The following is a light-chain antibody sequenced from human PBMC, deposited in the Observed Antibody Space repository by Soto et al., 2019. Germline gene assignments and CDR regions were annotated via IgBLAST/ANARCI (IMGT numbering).Light chain of an antibody. V-gene: IGKV4-1*01. Sequence: DIVMTQSPDSLAVSLGERATINCKSSQRVLYSSNNKNYLAWYQQKPGQPPKLLIDWASTRESGVPDRFSGSGSGTDFTLTISSLQAEDVAVYYCQQYYSTPRTFGGGTKVEIK. CDR1: QRVLYSSNNKNY. CDR2: WAS. CDR3: QQYYSTPRT. J-gene: IGKJ4*01.